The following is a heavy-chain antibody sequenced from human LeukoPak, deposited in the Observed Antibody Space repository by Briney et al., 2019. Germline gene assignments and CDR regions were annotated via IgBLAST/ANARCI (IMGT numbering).Heavy chain of an antibody. V-gene: IGHV1-2*02. D-gene: IGHD2-15*01. CDR2: INPKSGGT. Sequence: ASVKVSCKASGYTFTGYYMHWVRQAPGQGLEWMGWINPKSGGTNYAQKFQGRVTMTRDTSISTAYMELSRLRSDDTAVYYCARAWFDCSGGSCYPKFDYWGQGTLVTVSS. CDR3: ARAWFDCSGGSCYPKFDY. J-gene: IGHJ4*02. CDR1: GYTFTGYY.